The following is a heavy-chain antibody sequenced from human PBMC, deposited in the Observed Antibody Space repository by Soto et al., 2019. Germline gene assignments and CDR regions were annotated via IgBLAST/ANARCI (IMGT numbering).Heavy chain of an antibody. CDR2: ISAYNGNT. Sequence: ASVKVSCKASGYTFTSYGISWVRQAPGQGLEWMGWISAYNGNTNYAQKFQGKVTMTTDTSTSTAYLELRSLRADDTAVYYCARDLLWGWLREYGGFDYWGQGTLVTVSS. J-gene: IGHJ4*02. CDR1: GYTFTSYG. V-gene: IGHV1-18*01. CDR3: ARDLLWGWLREYGGFDY. D-gene: IGHD3-10*01.